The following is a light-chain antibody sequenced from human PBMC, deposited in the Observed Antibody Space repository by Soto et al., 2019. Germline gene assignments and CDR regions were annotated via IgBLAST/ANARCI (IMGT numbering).Light chain of an antibody. CDR1: QSIGSA. CDR3: QQFTSYPYT. J-gene: IGKJ2*01. Sequence: AIHLTHSPTSLPASVGDRVTITCRASQSIGSALAWYQQNTGKAPKLLISYASTLESGVPSRFSGSGSGTDFSLTICSLQAEDFATYYCQQFTSYPYTFAQGTKLEIK. V-gene: IGKV1-13*02. CDR2: YAS.